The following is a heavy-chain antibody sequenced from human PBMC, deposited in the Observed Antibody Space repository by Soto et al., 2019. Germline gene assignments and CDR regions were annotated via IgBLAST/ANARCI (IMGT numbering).Heavy chain of an antibody. CDR1: GFTLTHYA. D-gene: IGHD2-21*02. V-gene: IGHV1-3*01. CDR3: AREAAFDPDCYFDY. CDR2: ITGGGGDT. J-gene: IGHJ4*02. Sequence: QVQLMQSGPEGKNPGASVKVSCQTYGFTLTHYAIHWLRQAPGHGLEWMGWITGGGGDTRYSPNFQGRFTITRDTSAGVVYMELSGLRAEDTALYYCAREAAFDPDCYFDYWGQGSLVIVSS.